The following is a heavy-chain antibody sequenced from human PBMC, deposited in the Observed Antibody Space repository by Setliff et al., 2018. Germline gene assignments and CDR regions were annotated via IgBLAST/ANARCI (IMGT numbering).Heavy chain of an antibody. V-gene: IGHV4-61*09. CDR3: AREAFVVVPAALHYYYGMDV. D-gene: IGHD2-2*01. CDR1: GGSISSGSYY. J-gene: IGHJ6*02. Sequence: SETLSLTCTVSGGSISSGSYYWSWIRQPAGKGLEWIGHIYTSGSTNYNPSLKSRVTISVDTSKNQFSLKLSSVTAADTAVYYCAREAFVVVPAALHYYYGMDVWGQGTTVTV. CDR2: IYTSGST.